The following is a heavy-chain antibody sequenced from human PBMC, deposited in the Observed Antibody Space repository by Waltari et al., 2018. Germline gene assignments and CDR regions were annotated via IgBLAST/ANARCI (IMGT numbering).Heavy chain of an antibody. V-gene: IGHV4-34*01. CDR2: INHSGST. CDR3: ATGERIVGATWGY. J-gene: IGHJ4*02. CDR1: GGSFRGYY. Sequence: QVQLQQWGAGLLKPSETLSLTCAVYGGSFRGYYWSWVRQPPGKGLEWIGEINHSGSTNYNPSLKSRVTISVDTSKNQFSLKLSSVTAADTAVYYCATGERIVGATWGYWGQGTLVTVSS. D-gene: IGHD1-26*01.